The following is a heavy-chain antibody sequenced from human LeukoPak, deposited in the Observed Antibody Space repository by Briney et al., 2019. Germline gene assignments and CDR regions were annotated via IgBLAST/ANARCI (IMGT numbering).Heavy chain of an antibody. J-gene: IGHJ4*02. CDR3: ARGSMITFGGVIDYD. CDR2: IYTSGST. Sequence: PSETLSLTCTVSGGSISSGSYYWSWIRQPAGKGLEWIGRIYTSGSTNYNPSLKSRVTISVDTSKNQFSLKLSSVTAADTAVYYCARGSMITFGGVIDYDWGQGTLVTVSS. CDR1: GGSISSGSYY. V-gene: IGHV4-61*02. D-gene: IGHD3-16*02.